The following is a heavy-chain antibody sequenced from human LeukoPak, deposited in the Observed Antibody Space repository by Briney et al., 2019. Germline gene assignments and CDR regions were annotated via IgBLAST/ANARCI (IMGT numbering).Heavy chain of an antibody. V-gene: IGHV3-9*01. CDR3: AKDIRIGSWYFFDY. D-gene: IGHD6-13*01. CDR2: ISWNSGSI. Sequence: GGSLRLSCAASGFTFDDYAMHWVRHAPGKGLEWVSGISWNSGSIGYADSVKGRFTISRDNAKNSLYLQMNSLRAEDTASYYCAKDIRIGSWYFFDYWGQGTLVTVSS. CDR1: GFTFDDYA. J-gene: IGHJ4*02.